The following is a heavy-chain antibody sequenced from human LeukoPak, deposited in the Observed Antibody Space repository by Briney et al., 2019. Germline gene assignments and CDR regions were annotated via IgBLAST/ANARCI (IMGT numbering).Heavy chain of an antibody. Sequence: GGSLRLSCAASGFTFSNAWMNWVRQAPGKGLEWVSTISSSGGSAFYADSLKGRFTISRDNSKNTLYLQMNSLRAEDTALYYCAMNTPLAYWGQGTLVTVSS. J-gene: IGHJ4*02. CDR2: ISSSGGSA. CDR1: GFTFSNAW. D-gene: IGHD5-18*01. CDR3: AMNTPLAY. V-gene: IGHV3-23*01.